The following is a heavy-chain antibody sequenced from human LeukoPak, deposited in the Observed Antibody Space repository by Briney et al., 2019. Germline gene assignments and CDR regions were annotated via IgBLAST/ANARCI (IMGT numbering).Heavy chain of an antibody. Sequence: PGGSLRLSCAASGFTFSSYSMNWVRQAPGKGLGWVAVISYDGSNKYYADSVKGRFTISRDNSKNTLYLQMNSLRAEDTAVYYCAKSAFDIWGQGTMVTVSS. CDR3: AKSAFDI. J-gene: IGHJ3*02. CDR2: ISYDGSNK. CDR1: GFTFSSYS. V-gene: IGHV3-30*18.